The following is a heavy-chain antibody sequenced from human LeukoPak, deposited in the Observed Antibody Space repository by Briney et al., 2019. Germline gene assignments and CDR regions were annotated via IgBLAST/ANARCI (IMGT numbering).Heavy chain of an antibody. CDR1: GFTFSSYA. CDR3: ARDHKTLFETESMDY. CDR2: ISYDGSNK. Sequence: GGSLRLSCAASGFTFSSYAMHWVRQAPGKGLEWVAVISYDGSNKYYADSVKGPFTISRDNSKNTLYLQMNSLRAEDTAVYYCARDHKTLFETESMDYWGQGTLVTVSS. J-gene: IGHJ4*02. D-gene: IGHD2/OR15-2a*01. V-gene: IGHV3-30-3*01.